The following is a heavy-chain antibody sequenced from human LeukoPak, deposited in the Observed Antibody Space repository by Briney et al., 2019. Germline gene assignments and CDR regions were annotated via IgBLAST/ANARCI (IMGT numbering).Heavy chain of an antibody. CDR3: SREKGNSYGYDY. CDR1: GGSISSYY. D-gene: IGHD5-18*01. J-gene: IGHJ4*02. CDR2: IYYSGST. Sequence: PSETLSLTCTVSGGSISSYYWSWIRQPPGKGLEWIGYIYYSGSTNYNPSLKSRVTISVDTSMNQFSLKLSSVTAADTAVYYCSREKGNSYGYDYWGQGTLVTVSS. V-gene: IGHV4-59*01.